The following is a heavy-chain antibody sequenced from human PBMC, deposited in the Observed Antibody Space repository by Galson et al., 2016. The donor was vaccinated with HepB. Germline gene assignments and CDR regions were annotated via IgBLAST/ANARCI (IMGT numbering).Heavy chain of an antibody. Sequence: SETLSLTCIVSGDSVSSAASYWAWIRQPPGKGLEWIGSIYYTGSNFSNPSLTSRVALSVDTSKNLFSLNLNSVTAADTAVYYCAPETESRQELSPTTSSLFDYWGRGTLVTVSS. D-gene: IGHD1-14*01. J-gene: IGHJ4*02. CDR2: IYYTGSN. CDR3: APETESRQELSPTTSSLFDY. CDR1: GDSVSSAASY. V-gene: IGHV4-39*07.